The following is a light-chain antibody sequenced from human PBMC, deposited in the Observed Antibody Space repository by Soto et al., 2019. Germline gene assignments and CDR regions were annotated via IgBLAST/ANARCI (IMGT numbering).Light chain of an antibody. Sequence: DIQMNQSPSTLSASVGDRVTITCRASQTISSWLDWYQQKPGKAPNLLIYKATMLESGVPSSFSGSGSGTEFTLTISSMQPDDFATYYCQQYQSYRTFGQGTKVEI. CDR1: QTISSW. CDR3: QQYQSYRT. CDR2: KAT. J-gene: IGKJ1*01. V-gene: IGKV1-5*03.